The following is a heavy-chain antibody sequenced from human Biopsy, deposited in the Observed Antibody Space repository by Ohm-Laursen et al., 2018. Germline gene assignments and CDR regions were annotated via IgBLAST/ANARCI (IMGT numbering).Heavy chain of an antibody. CDR3: ASPFQYYDSWGGYPPFDH. D-gene: IGHD3-3*01. Sequence: SSVKVSCKASGGTFSNYAISWVRQAPGEGLEWMGGIIAVSGLVNYAPKFQGRVSVTADKSTTTAYMELSNLKSEDTAVYYCASPFQYYDSWGGYPPFDHWGQGTLVTVSS. J-gene: IGHJ4*02. CDR1: GGTFSNYA. CDR2: IIAVSGLV. V-gene: IGHV1-69*17.